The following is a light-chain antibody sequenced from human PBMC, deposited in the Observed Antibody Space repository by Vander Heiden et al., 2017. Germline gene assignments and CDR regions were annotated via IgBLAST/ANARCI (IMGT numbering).Light chain of an antibody. CDR3: QQRNAWPLT. J-gene: IGKJ4*01. CDR2: DAS. Sequence: EIVLTQSPATLSLSPGERATLSCRASQSVSYHIGWYQQNPGQAPRLLMYDASDRATGIPARFSGGGSETGFTLTISGLEPEDSGVYYCQQRNAWPLTFGGGTKVDIK. V-gene: IGKV3-11*01. CDR1: QSVSYH.